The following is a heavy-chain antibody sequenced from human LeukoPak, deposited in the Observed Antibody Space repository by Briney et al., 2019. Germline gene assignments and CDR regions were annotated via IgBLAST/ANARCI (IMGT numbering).Heavy chain of an antibody. CDR2: ISYDGSNK. D-gene: IGHD3-22*01. V-gene: IGHV3-30*03. CDR1: GFTFSNYG. Sequence: GGSLRLSCAASGFTFSNYGMHWVRQAPGKGLEWVAVISYDGSNKYYADSVKGRFTISRDNSKNTLYLQMNSLRAEDTAVYHCARGYYYDSSGYYFDHWGQGTLVTVSS. CDR3: ARGYYYDSSGYYFDH. J-gene: IGHJ4*02.